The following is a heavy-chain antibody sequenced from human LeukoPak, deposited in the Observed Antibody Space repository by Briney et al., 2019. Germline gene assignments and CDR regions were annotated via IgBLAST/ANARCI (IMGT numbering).Heavy chain of an antibody. V-gene: IGHV1-69*13. D-gene: IGHD2-2*01. Sequence: ASVKVSCKASGGTFRLYAISWVRQAPGQGLEWMGGIITIRGTANYAQKFRGRVTITADESTNTAYMELSSLRSEDTAVYYCAKQARDIVVVPAAINYWGQGTLVTVSS. CDR2: IITIRGTA. J-gene: IGHJ4*02. CDR3: AKQARDIVVVPAAINY. CDR1: GGTFRLYA.